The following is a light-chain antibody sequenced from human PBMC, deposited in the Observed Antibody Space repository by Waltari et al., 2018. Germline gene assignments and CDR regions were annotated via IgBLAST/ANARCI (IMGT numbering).Light chain of an antibody. CDR3: QQSYSPQFT. CDR2: DGS. Sequence: DIQMPQSPSSLSASVGDRVTITCRASQSISRYLNWYQQKPGKAPKVLIYDGSRLQSGVPSTFIGSGSGTDFSLTINNLQPEDFATYYCQQSYSPQFTFGGGTKVEIK. CDR1: QSISRY. J-gene: IGKJ4*01. V-gene: IGKV1-39*01.